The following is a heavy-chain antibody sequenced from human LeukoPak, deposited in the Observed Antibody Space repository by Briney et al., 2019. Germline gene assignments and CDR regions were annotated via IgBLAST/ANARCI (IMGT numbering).Heavy chain of an antibody. V-gene: IGHV3-23*01. CDR3: AKRGVVIRVILVGFHKEAYYFES. CDR2: ISESGGST. D-gene: IGHD3/OR15-3a*01. Sequence: GGSLRLSCAASGFTVSGDYMSWVRQAPGKGLEWVAGISESGGSTKYADSVKGRFTISRDNPKNTLYLQMNSLRAEDTAVYFCAKRGVVIRVILVGFHKEAYYFESWGEGALVTVCS. CDR1: GFTVSGDY. J-gene: IGHJ4*02.